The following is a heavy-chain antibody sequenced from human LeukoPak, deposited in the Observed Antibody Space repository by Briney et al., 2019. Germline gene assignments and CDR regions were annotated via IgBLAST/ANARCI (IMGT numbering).Heavy chain of an antibody. Sequence: GGSLRLSCAASGFTFSSYAMSWVRQAPGKGLEWVSAISGSGGSTYYADSVKGRFTISRDNSKNTLYLQMNSLRAEDTAVYYWARAPRLYYYDSSGYKGWGDIWGKGTMVTVFS. J-gene: IGHJ3*02. V-gene: IGHV3-23*01. CDR2: ISGSGGST. D-gene: IGHD3-22*01. CDR3: ARAPRLYYYDSSGYKGWGDI. CDR1: GFTFSSYA.